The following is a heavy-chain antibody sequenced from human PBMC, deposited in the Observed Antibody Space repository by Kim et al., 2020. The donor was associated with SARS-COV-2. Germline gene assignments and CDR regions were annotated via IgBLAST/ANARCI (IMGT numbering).Heavy chain of an antibody. D-gene: IGHD2-15*01. J-gene: IGHJ3*02. CDR2: T. CDR3: ARGRWWGAFDI. V-gene: IGHV1-8*01. Sequence: TGYAQKFQGRVTMTRNTSISTAYMELSSLRSEDTAVYYCARGRWWGAFDIWGQGTMVTVSS.